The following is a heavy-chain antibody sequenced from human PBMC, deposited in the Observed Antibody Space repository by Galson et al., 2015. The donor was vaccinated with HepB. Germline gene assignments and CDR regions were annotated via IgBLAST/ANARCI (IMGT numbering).Heavy chain of an antibody. V-gene: IGHV3-23*01. J-gene: IGHJ4*02. CDR3: AKELQDPFGELYQAFDY. CDR1: GFTFSRFA. D-gene: IGHD3-10*01. CDR2: INASGGST. Sequence: SLRLSCAASGFTFSRFAMSWVRQAPGKGLEWVSGINASGGSTYYADSVKGRFTISRENSKNTLYLQMNSLRADDTAVYYCAKELQDPFGELYQAFDYWGQGTLVTVSS.